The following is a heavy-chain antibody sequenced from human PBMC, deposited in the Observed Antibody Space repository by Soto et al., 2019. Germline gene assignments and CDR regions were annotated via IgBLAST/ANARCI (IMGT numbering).Heavy chain of an antibody. CDR3: AKRGSGSWSDFDF. CDR2: IYPGDSDT. CDR1: GYSFTSYG. Sequence: GEFLRICCRGSGYSFTSYGSGWVRQMPGKGLEWMGIIYPGDSDTRYSPSFQGQVTISRDNSRNTLYLQMNSLRAEDTAVYYCAKRGSGSWSDFDFWGQGTLVTVSS. D-gene: IGHD6-19*01. J-gene: IGHJ4*02. V-gene: IGHV5-51*01.